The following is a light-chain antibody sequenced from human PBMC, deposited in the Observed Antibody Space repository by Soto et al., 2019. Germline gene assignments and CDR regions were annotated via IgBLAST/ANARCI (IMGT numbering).Light chain of an antibody. CDR3: QQRNIWPPVT. J-gene: IGKJ5*01. Sequence: EIALTQSPATLSLSPGERATLSCRASPSVANFVAWYQQKPGQAPRLLIYGAFNRATGIPARFSGSGSGTDFTLTISSLEPEDSAVYYCQQRNIWPPVTFGHGTRLEIK. V-gene: IGKV3-11*01. CDR1: PSVANF. CDR2: GAF.